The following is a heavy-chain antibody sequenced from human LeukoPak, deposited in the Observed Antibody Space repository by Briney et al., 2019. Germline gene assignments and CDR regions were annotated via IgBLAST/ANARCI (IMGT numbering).Heavy chain of an antibody. Sequence: GGSLRLSCAASGFTFSSYAMHWVRQAPGKGLEWVAVISYDGSNKYYADSVKGRFTISRDNSKNTLYLHMNSLRAEDTAVYYCARDLGSGSSYWGQGTLVTVSS. CDR3: ARDLGSGSSY. J-gene: IGHJ4*02. D-gene: IGHD3-10*01. CDR1: GFTFSSYA. V-gene: IGHV3-30-3*01. CDR2: ISYDGSNK.